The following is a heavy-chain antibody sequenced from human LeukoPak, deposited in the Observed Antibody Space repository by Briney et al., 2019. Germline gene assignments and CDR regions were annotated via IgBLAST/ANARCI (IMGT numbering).Heavy chain of an antibody. CDR1: GFTFSSYG. V-gene: IGHV3-30*02. D-gene: IGHD2-15*01. CDR3: AKGMSGSCYSGLHC. J-gene: IGHJ4*02. Sequence: QPGGSLRLSCAASGFTFSSYGMHWVRQAPGKGLEWVAFIRYDGGNKYYADSVKGRFTISRDNSKNTVYLQMNSLRAGDTAIYYCAKGMSGSCYSGLHCWGQGTLVTVSS. CDR2: IRYDGGNK.